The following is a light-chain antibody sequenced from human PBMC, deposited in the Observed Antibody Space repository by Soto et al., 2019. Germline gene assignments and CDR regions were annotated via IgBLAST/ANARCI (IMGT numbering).Light chain of an antibody. J-gene: IGLJ3*02. CDR2: GNT. CDR3: QSFDSSLSGWV. V-gene: IGLV1-40*01. Sequence: QSVLTQPPSVSGAPGQRVTVSCIGNSSNIGAGYPVHWFQQFPGTTPKLLIYGNTNRPSGVPDRFSGSKSVTSASLAITGLQAEDEANYYCQSFDSSLSGWVFGGGTKVTVL. CDR1: SSNIGAGYP.